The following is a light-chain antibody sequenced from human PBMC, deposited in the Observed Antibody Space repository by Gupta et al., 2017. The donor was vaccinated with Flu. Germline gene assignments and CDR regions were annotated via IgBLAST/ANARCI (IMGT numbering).Light chain of an antibody. CDR3: AAWDDGRNGVV. J-gene: IGLJ3*02. Sequence: QSVLTQPPSVSGTPGQRVTISCSGSRSNIGSNTVNWYQQLPGSAPKVLMYSTDQRPSGVPDRLSGSKSGTSASLAISGLRSEDEADYYCAAWDDGRNGVVFGGGTKLTVL. CDR1: RSNIGSNT. CDR2: STD. V-gene: IGLV1-44*01.